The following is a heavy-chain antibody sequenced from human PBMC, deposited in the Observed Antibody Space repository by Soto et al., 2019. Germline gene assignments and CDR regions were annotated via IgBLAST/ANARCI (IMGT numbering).Heavy chain of an antibody. J-gene: IGHJ3*02. D-gene: IGHD3-16*02. CDR3: ARTLSRYRNRIGRDAFDI. Sequence: SETLSLTCAVYGGSFSGYYWSWIRQPPGKGLEWIGEINHSGSTNYNPSLKSRVTISVDTSKNQFSLKLSSVTAADTAVYYCARTLSRYRNRIGRDAFDIWGQGTMVTVS. CDR1: GGSFSGYY. CDR2: INHSGST. V-gene: IGHV4-34*01.